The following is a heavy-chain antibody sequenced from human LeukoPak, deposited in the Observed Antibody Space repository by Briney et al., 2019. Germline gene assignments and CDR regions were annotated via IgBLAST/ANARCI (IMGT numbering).Heavy chain of an antibody. D-gene: IGHD6-13*01. V-gene: IGHV4-39*01. J-gene: IGHJ5*02. Sequence: SETLSLTCSVSGESIRSTTFWGWIRQSPGMGLEWIAGTSHAGISYYNPSLSSRVTVSADSSKNQFSLRLSSVTAADTAVYYCARRGGHSWDVGNWFDPWGQGTPVTVSS. CDR2: TSHAGIS. CDR1: GESIRSTTF. CDR3: ARRGGHSWDVGNWFDP.